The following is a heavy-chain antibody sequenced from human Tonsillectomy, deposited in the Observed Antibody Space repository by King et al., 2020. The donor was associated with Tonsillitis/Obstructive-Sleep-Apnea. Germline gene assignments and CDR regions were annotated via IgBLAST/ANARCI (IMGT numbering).Heavy chain of an antibody. D-gene: IGHD4-11*01. J-gene: IGHJ6*03. CDR1: GFIFDDYV. V-gene: IGHV3-9*01. Sequence: VQLVESGGGLVQPGRSLRLSCAASGFIFDDYVMHWVRQAPGKGLEWVSGISWNSGSRGYADSVKGRFTISRDNAKNSLYLQMNSLRAEDTALYYCAKDVSNSPSYYYMDVWGKGTTVTVSS. CDR2: ISWNSGSR. CDR3: AKDVSNSPSYYYMDV.